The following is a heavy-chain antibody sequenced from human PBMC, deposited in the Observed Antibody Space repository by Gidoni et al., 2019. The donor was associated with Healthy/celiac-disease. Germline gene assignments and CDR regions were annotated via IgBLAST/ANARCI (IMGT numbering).Heavy chain of an antibody. D-gene: IGHD2-2*01. CDR1: GGSISSGDYY. CDR3: AAAVVPAAIGTLNWFDP. V-gene: IGHV4-30-4*01. CDR2: IYYSGST. Sequence: QVQLQESGPGLVKPSQTLSLTCTVSGGSISSGDYYWSWIRQPPGKGLEWIGYIYYSGSTYYNPSLKSRVTISVDTSKNQFSLKLSSVTAADTAVYYCAAAVVPAAIGTLNWFDPWGQGTLVTVSS. J-gene: IGHJ5*02.